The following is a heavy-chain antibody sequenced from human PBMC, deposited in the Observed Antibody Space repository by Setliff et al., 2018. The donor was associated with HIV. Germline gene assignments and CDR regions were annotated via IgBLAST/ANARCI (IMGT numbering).Heavy chain of an antibody. CDR3: ARDYYDKSGFPRYYFDY. CDR1: GSSINSTFR. Sequence: PSETLSLTCDVSGSSINSTFRWGWIRQSPGKGLVWIGSVSSTGSTNYNPSLMSRLTMSVDTSKNHFSLKLSSVTAADTAVYYCARDYYDKSGFPRYYFDYWGQGALVTVSS. CDR2: VSSTGST. V-gene: IGHV4-38-2*02. J-gene: IGHJ4*02. D-gene: IGHD3-22*01.